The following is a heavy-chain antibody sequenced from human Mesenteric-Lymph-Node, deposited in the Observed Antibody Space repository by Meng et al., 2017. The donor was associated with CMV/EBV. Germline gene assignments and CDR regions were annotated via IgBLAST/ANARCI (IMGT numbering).Heavy chain of an antibody. CDR3: ARASNYDFWSGYSDFDF. D-gene: IGHD3-3*01. Sequence: SETLSLTCAVYGGSFSDYYWSWIRQPPGKGLEWIGEINHSGSTNYNPSLKSRLTISVDTSKNQFSLKLDSVTAADTAVYYCARASNYDFWSGYSDFDFWGQGTLVTVSS. V-gene: IGHV4-34*01. CDR1: GGSFSDYY. CDR2: INHSGST. J-gene: IGHJ4*02.